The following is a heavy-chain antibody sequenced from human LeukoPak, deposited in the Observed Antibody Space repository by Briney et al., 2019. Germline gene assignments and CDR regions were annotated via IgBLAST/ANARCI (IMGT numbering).Heavy chain of an antibody. CDR3: ARGTATASYPINWFDP. Sequence: SQTLSLTCAISGDSVSSNSAAWNWIRQSPSRGLEWLGRTYYRSKWYNDYAISVKSRITINPDTSKNQFSLRLNSVTPGDTAVYYCARGTATASYPINWFDPWGQGILVTVSS. V-gene: IGHV6-1*01. J-gene: IGHJ5*02. CDR2: TYYRSKWYN. CDR1: GDSVSSNSAA. D-gene: IGHD1-14*01.